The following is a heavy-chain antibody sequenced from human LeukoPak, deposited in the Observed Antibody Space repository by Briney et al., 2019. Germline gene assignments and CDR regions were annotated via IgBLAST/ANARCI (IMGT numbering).Heavy chain of an antibody. V-gene: IGHV1-69*13. Sequence: SVKVSCKASGGTFSSYAISWVRQAPGQGLEWMGGIIPIFGTANYAQKFQGRVTITADESTSTAHMELSSLRSEDTAVYYCASHYSSSWYGTLHWGQGTLVTVSS. CDR1: GGTFSSYA. J-gene: IGHJ4*02. D-gene: IGHD6-13*01. CDR2: IIPIFGTA. CDR3: ASHYSSSWYGTLH.